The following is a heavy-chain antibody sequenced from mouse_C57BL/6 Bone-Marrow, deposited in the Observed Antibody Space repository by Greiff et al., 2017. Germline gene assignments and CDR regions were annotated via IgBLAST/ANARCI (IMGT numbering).Heavy chain of an antibody. Sequence: QVQLQQPGAELVKPGASVKVSCKASGYTFTSYWMHWVKQRPGQGLEWIGRIHPSDSDTNYNQKFKGKATLTVDKSSSTAYMQLSSLTSEDSAVYDRAIGGEGQLRLPFAYWGQGTLVTVSA. J-gene: IGHJ3*01. CDR3: AIGGEGQLRLPFAY. V-gene: IGHV1-74*01. D-gene: IGHD3-2*02. CDR2: IHPSDSDT. CDR1: GYTFTSYW.